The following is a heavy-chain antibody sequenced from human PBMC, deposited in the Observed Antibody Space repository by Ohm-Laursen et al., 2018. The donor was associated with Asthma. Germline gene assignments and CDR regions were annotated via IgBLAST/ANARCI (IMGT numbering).Heavy chain of an antibody. D-gene: IGHD6-19*01. CDR1: GFTFSSYS. V-gene: IGHV3-30-3*01. J-gene: IGHJ4*02. CDR3: AKDLFDSSGWSTSSDY. Sequence: SLRLSCAASGFTFSSYSMHWVRQAPGKGLEWVAVIAYDGSSKYYADSVKGRFTASRDNSKNTLYLQMNSLRAEDTAVYYCAKDLFDSSGWSTSSDYWGQGTLVTVSS. CDR2: IAYDGSSK.